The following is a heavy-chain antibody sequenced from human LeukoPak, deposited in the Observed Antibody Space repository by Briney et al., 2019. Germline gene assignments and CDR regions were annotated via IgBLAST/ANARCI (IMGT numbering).Heavy chain of an antibody. J-gene: IGHJ4*02. V-gene: IGHV4-61*02. CDR1: GGSISSGSYY. CDR3: ARHSYYDFLWDY. Sequence: SETLSLTCTVSGGSISSGSYYWSWIRQPAGKGLEWIGRIYSSGSTNYNPSLTSRVTISVDTSKNQFSLKLSSVTAADTAVYYCARHSYYDFLWDYRGQGTLVTVSS. CDR2: IYSSGST. D-gene: IGHD3-3*01.